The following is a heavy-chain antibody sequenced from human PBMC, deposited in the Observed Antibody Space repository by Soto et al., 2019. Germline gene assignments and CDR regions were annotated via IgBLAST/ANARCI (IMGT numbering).Heavy chain of an antibody. CDR1: GGSISSYD. V-gene: IGHV4-59*01. CDR2: IYYSGST. D-gene: IGHD3-22*01. Sequence: PSETLSLTCTVSGGSISSYDWSWIRQPPGKGLEWIGYIYYSGSTNYNPSLKSRVTISVDTSKNQFSLKLSSVTAADTAVYYCARDGSSGYYYYGMDVWGQGATVTVSS. CDR3: ARDGSSGYYYYGMDV. J-gene: IGHJ6*02.